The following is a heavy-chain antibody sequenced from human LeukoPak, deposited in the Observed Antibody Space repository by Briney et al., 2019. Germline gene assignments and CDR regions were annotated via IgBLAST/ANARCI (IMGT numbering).Heavy chain of an antibody. CDR1: GFTFSDYY. V-gene: IGHV3-11*01. J-gene: IGHJ2*01. CDR3: ARLKANWYFDL. Sequence: GGSLRLSCAASGFTFSDYYMSWIRQAPGKGLEWVSYISSSGSTIYYADSVKGRLTISRDNAKNSLYLQMNSLRAEDTAVYYCARLKANWYFDLWGRGTLVTVSS. CDR2: ISSSGSTI.